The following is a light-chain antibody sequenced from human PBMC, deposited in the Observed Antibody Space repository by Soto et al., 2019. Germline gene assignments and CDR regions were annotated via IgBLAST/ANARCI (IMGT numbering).Light chain of an antibody. CDR2: GAS. J-gene: IGKJ1*01. CDR1: QSVSSN. CDR3: QQYNNWPPGT. Sequence: IVMPQSPSTLSVSPGGRATLSCRASQSVSSNLAWYQQKPGQAPRLLIYGASTRATGIPARFSGSGSGTEFTLTISSLQSEDFAVYYCQQYNNWPPGTFGQGTKVDIK. V-gene: IGKV3-15*01.